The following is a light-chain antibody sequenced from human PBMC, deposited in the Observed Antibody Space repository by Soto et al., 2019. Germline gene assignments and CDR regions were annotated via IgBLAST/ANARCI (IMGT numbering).Light chain of an antibody. CDR3: QQYNVYWGT. CDR2: DAS. V-gene: IGKV1-5*01. Sequence: DIQMTQSPSTLSASVGDRVTITCRASQTISEWLAWFQQKPGKAPKLLIYDASALESGVPSRFSGSGYGTEFTLTISSLQPDDFATYYCQQYNVYWGTFGQGTKVDI. J-gene: IGKJ1*01. CDR1: QTISEW.